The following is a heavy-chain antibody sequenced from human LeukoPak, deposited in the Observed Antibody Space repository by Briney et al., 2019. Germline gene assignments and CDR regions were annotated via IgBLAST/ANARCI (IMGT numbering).Heavy chain of an antibody. CDR3: AELGITMIGGV. Sequence: PGGSLRLPCAASGFTFSIYEMNWVRQAPGKGLEWVSYISSSGSTIYYADSVKGRFTISRDNAKNSLYLQMNSLRAEDTAVYYCAELGITMIGGVWGKGTTVTISS. CDR1: GFTFSIYE. J-gene: IGHJ6*04. D-gene: IGHD3-10*02. V-gene: IGHV3-48*03. CDR2: ISSSGSTI.